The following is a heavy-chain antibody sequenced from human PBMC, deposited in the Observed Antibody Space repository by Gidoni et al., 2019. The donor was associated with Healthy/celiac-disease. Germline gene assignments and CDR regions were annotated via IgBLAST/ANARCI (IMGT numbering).Heavy chain of an antibody. D-gene: IGHD2-8*01. CDR2: ISSSGSTI. Sequence: QVQLVESGGGLVKPGGSLRLSCAASGFTFSDSYMRCIRQAPGKGLEWVPYISSSGSTIYYADSVKGRFTISRDNAKNSLYLQMNSLRAEDTAVYYCARDNIVLMVYAQDYYYYGMDVWGQGTTVTVSS. V-gene: IGHV3-11*01. CDR3: ARDNIVLMVYAQDYYYYGMDV. CDR1: GFTFSDSY. J-gene: IGHJ6*02.